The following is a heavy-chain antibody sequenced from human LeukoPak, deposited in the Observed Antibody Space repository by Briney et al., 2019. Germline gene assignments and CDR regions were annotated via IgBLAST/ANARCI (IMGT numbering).Heavy chain of an antibody. CDR3: AKEEGRSRDAFDI. Sequence: PGGSLRLSCSASGFNFSSYAMSWVRQAPGKGLEWVSAISGSGGSTYYADSVKGRFTISRDNSKNTLYLQMNSLRAEDTAVYYCAKEEGRSRDAFDIWGQGTMVTVSS. V-gene: IGHV3-23*01. D-gene: IGHD2-15*01. J-gene: IGHJ3*02. CDR1: GFNFSSYA. CDR2: ISGSGGST.